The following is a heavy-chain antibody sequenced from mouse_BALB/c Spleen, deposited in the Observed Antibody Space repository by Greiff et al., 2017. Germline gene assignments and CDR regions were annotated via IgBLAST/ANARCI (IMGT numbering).Heavy chain of an antibody. V-gene: IGHV14-3*02. Sequence: VQLQQSGAELVKPGASVKLSCTASGFNIKDTYMHWVKQRPEQGLEWIGRIDPANGNTKYDPKFQGKATITADTSSNTAYLQLSSLTSEDTAVYDCDISYRYCYAMDYWGQGTSVTVSS. CDR2: IDPANGNT. J-gene: IGHJ4*01. CDR3: DISYRYCYAMDY. CDR1: GFNIKDTY. D-gene: IGHD2-14*01.